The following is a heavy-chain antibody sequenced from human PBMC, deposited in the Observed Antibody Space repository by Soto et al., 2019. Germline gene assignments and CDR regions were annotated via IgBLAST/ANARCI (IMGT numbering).Heavy chain of an antibody. D-gene: IGHD5-12*01. V-gene: IGHV5-51*01. CDR2: IFPGDSDT. CDR3: ARQSGMDV. J-gene: IGHJ6*02. Sequence: GESLTISCQTSGYNFVCYWIGWVRQMPGKGLEWLGIIFPGDSDTKYSPSFQGQVIISADKSIRTAYLQWSSLKASDTAIYYCARQSGMDVWGQGTTVTVSS. CDR1: GYNFVCYW.